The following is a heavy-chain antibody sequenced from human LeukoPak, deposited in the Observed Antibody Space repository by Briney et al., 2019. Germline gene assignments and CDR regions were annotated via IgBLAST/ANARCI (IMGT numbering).Heavy chain of an antibody. D-gene: IGHD3-22*01. V-gene: IGHV3-74*01. CDR3: ARAPSEIGGYYPEYFRH. CDR2: IKSDGST. CDR1: GFTFSSYW. Sequence: GGSLRLSCAASGFTFSSYWMHWVRQAPGKGLVWVSRIKSDGSTRYADSVKGRFTISRDNAKNTVSLQMTSLRAEDTGVYYCARAPSEIGGYYPEYFRHWGQGTLVTVSS. J-gene: IGHJ1*01.